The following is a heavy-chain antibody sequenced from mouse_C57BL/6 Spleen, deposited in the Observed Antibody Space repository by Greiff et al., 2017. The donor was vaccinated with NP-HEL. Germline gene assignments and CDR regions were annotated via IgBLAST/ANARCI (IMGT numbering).Heavy chain of an antibody. CDR1: GFSLSTFGMG. V-gene: IGHV8-8*01. J-gene: IGHJ1*03. CDR3: ARIEGGSSPFYWYFDV. Sequence: QVTLKESGPGILQPSQTLSLTCSFSGFSLSTFGMGVGWIRQPSGKGLEWLAHIWWDDDKNYNPALKSRLTISKDTSKNQVFLKIANVDTADTATYYCARIEGGSSPFYWYFDVWGTGTTVTVSS. D-gene: IGHD1-1*01. CDR2: IWWDDDK.